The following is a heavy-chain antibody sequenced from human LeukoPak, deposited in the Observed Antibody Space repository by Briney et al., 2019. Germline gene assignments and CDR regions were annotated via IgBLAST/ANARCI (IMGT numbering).Heavy chain of an antibody. CDR2: IYYSGST. V-gene: IGHV4-61*10. Sequence: PSETLSLTCTVSGGSISSGSYYWSWIRQPAGKGLEWIGYIYYSGSTNYNPSLKSRVTISVDTSKNQFSLKLSSVTAADTAVYYCARDLGVDGSDAFDIWGQGTMVTVSS. D-gene: IGHD1-26*01. J-gene: IGHJ3*02. CDR3: ARDLGVDGSDAFDI. CDR1: GGSISSGSYY.